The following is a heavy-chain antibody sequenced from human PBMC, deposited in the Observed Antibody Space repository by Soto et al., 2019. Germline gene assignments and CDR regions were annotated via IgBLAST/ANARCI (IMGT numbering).Heavy chain of an antibody. D-gene: IGHD4-17*01. CDR1: GGSISSGIYY. V-gene: IGHV4-31*03. CDR3: ARRCKSGDYEDGFDP. Sequence: QVQLQESGPGLVKPSQTLSLTCTVSGGSISSGIYYWSRIRQHPGKGLEWIGYIYYNGSTYYSPSLKSRVTISVDTSKNQFSLKLSSVTAADTAVYYCARRCKSGDYEDGFDPWGQGTLVTVSS. J-gene: IGHJ5*02. CDR2: IYYNGST.